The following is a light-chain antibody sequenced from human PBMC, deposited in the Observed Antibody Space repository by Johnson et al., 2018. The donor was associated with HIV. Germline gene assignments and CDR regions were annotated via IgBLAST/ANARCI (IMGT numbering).Light chain of an antibody. Sequence: QSVLTQPPSVSAAPGQKVTISCSGSYSNIANNYVYWYQQLPGAAPKLLIYKDDKRPSGIPDRFSGSKYGTSATLSITGLQTGDEADYYCGICQTSLSTGGVFGAGTKVTVL. J-gene: IGLJ1*01. V-gene: IGLV1-51*02. CDR3: GICQTSLSTGGV. CDR2: KDD. CDR1: YSNIANNY.